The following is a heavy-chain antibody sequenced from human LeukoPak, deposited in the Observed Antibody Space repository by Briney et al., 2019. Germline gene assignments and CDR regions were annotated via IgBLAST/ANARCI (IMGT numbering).Heavy chain of an antibody. D-gene: IGHD3-10*01. CDR2: INHSGST. Sequence: SETLSLTCAVYGGSLSGYYWSWIRQPPGKGREWIGEINHSGSTNYNPSLKSRVTISVDTSKNQFSLKLSSVTAADTAVYYCARRYGSGSFFDYWGQGTLVTVSS. J-gene: IGHJ4*02. CDR1: GGSLSGYY. V-gene: IGHV4-34*01. CDR3: ARRYGSGSFFDY.